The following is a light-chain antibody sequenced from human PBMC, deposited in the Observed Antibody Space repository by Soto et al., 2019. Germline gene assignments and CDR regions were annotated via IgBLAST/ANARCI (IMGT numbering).Light chain of an antibody. CDR3: QHYNRYPYS. CDR2: KAS. V-gene: IGKV1-5*03. J-gene: IGKJ2*03. CDR1: QNINTW. Sequence: DIQMTQSPSTLSASVGDRVAITCRASQNINTWLAWYQQKPGTAPKLLISKASSLGSGVQSRFSGNGSETEFTLTISSLQPDDFATYYCQHYNRYPYSFGQGTKLEIK.